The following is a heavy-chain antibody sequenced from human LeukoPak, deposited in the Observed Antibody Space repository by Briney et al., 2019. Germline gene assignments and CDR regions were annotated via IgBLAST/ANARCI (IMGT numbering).Heavy chain of an antibody. CDR3: ATARGYSYGLFDY. CDR1: GGSFSGYY. D-gene: IGHD5-18*01. J-gene: IGHJ4*02. Sequence: SETLSLTCAVYGGSFSGYYWSWIRQPPGKGLEWIGEINHSGSTNYNPSLKSRVTISVDTSKNQFSLKLSSVTAADTAVYYCATARGYSYGLFDYWGQGTLVTVSS. V-gene: IGHV4-34*01. CDR2: INHSGST.